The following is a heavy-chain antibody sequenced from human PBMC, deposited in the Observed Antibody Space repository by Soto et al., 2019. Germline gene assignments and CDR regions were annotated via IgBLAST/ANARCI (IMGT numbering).Heavy chain of an antibody. CDR2: IYYSGST. Sequence: SETLSLTCTVSGGSISSSSYYWGWIRQPPGKGLEWIGSIYYSGSTYYNPSLKSRVTISVDTSKNQFSLKLSSVTAADTAVYYCASEPRYRSSWYYDYGMDVWGQGTTVTVSS. CDR3: ASEPRYRSSWYYDYGMDV. D-gene: IGHD6-13*01. V-gene: IGHV4-39*07. J-gene: IGHJ6*02. CDR1: GGSISSSSYY.